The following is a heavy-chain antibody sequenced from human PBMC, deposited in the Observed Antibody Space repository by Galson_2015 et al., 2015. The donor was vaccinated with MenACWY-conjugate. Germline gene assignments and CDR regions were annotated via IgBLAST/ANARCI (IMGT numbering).Heavy chain of an antibody. CDR2: IGGSGTT. Sequence: SLRLSCAASGFTFTNYAMNWVRQAPGKGLEWVSRIGGSGTTYYADSVKGRFTISRDNSKNMVYLQMNSLRAEDTAVYYCARERWVRGVFFDQWGQGTLVTVSS. CDR1: GFTFTNYA. V-gene: IGHV3-23*01. CDR3: ARERWVRGVFFDQ. D-gene: IGHD3-10*01. J-gene: IGHJ4*02.